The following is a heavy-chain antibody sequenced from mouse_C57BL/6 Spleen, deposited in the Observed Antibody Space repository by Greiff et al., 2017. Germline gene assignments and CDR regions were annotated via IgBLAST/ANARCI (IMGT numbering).Heavy chain of an antibody. CDR3: ARSYYYGSSLYYYAMDY. J-gene: IGHJ4*01. CDR1: GYTFTDYY. Sequence: VQLQQSGAELVRPGASVKLSCKASGYTFTDYYINWVKQRPGPGLEWIARIYPGSGNTYYNEKFKGKATLTAEKSSSTAYMELSSLTSEDSAVYCCARSYYYGSSLYYYAMDYWGQGTSVTVSS. CDR2: IYPGSGNT. V-gene: IGHV1-76*01. D-gene: IGHD1-1*01.